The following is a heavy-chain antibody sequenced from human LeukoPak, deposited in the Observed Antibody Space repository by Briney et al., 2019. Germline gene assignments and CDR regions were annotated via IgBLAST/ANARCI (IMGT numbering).Heavy chain of an antibody. Sequence: SETLSLTCAVYGGSFSGYYWSWIRQPPGKGLEWIGEINHSGSTNYNPSLKSRVTISVDTSKNQFSLKLSSVTAADTAVYYCARLGDSGYDLYYWGQGTLVTVSS. J-gene: IGHJ4*02. CDR1: GGSFSGYY. CDR2: INHSGST. CDR3: ARLGDSGYDLYY. D-gene: IGHD5-12*01. V-gene: IGHV4-34*01.